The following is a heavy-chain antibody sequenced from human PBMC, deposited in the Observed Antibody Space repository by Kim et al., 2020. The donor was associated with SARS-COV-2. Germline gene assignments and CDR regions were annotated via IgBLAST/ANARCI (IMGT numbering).Heavy chain of an antibody. V-gene: IGHV3-23*01. CDR1: GFTFKIYA. D-gene: IGHD3-3*01. CDR2: FGGSGGSP. CDR3: ARTFYDVSFSYYYSLDV. J-gene: IGHJ6*01. Sequence: GGSLRLSCVASGFTFKIYAMSWVRQAPGKGLEWVSAFGGSGGSPYYADSVKGRFTVSRDDSKNTLYLDLSSVRAEDTALYYCARTFYDVSFSYYYSLDV.